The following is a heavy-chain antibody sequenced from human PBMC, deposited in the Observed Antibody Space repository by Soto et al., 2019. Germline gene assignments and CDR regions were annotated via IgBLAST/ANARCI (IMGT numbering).Heavy chain of an antibody. D-gene: IGHD3-9*01. Sequence: GGSLRLSCASSGFTVSSNYMSWVRQAPGKGLEWVSVIYSGGSTYYADSVKGRFTISRDNSKNTLYLQMNSLRAEDTVVYYCARDRYFDWLLALDYWGQGTLVTVSS. V-gene: IGHV3-66*01. J-gene: IGHJ4*02. CDR2: IYSGGST. CDR1: GFTVSSNY. CDR3: ARDRYFDWLLALDY.